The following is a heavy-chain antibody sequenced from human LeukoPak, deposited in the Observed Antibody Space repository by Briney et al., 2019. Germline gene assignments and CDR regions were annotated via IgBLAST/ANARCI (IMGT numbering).Heavy chain of an antibody. V-gene: IGHV3-15*01. D-gene: IGHD2-15*01. CDR3: TTQRYCSGGSCSDY. CDR1: GFTFSNAW. Sequence: GGSLRLSCAASGFTFSNAWMSWVRQAPGKRLEWVGRIKSKTDGGTTDYAAPVKGRFTISRDDSKNTLYLQMNSLKTEDTAVYYCTTQRYCSGGSCSDYWGQGTLVTVSS. J-gene: IGHJ4*02. CDR2: IKSKTDGGTT.